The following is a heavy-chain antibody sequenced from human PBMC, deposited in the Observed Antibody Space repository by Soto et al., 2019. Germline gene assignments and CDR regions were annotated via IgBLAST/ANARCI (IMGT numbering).Heavy chain of an antibody. V-gene: IGHV1-69*13. D-gene: IGHD5-12*01. CDR1: GGTISSYA. J-gene: IGHJ6*02. Sequence: SVKVSCKASGGTISSYAISWVRQAPGQGLEWMGGIIPIFGTANYAQKFQGRVTITADESTSTAYMELSSLRSEDTAVYYCARSRPDGYKAHWYGMDVWGQGTTVTVSS. CDR2: IIPIFGTA. CDR3: ARSRPDGYKAHWYGMDV.